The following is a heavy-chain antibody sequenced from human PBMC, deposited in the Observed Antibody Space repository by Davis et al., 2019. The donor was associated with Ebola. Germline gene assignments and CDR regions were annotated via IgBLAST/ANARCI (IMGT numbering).Heavy chain of an antibody. CDR3: STVIANIDY. CDR1: GFPLSSHH. J-gene: IGHJ4*02. D-gene: IGHD2/OR15-2a*01. CDR2: FNPSDVIT. Sequence: ASVKVSCKASGFPLSSHHMHWVRQAPGQGLVWLGVFNPSDVITSDAQRFQGRVTLTRDTSTSTVYMELSSLRSDDTAVYYCSTVIANIDYWGQGTLVTVSS. V-gene: IGHV1-46*01.